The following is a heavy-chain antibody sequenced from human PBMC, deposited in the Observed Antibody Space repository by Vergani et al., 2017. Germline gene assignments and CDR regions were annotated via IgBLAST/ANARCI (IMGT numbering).Heavy chain of an antibody. CDR2: INPSGGHT. V-gene: IGHV1-46*03. Sequence: QVQVVQSGAEVKKSGASVKVSCKTSGYTFSNYYMHWVRQAPGQGLEWMGIINPSGGHTNYAQKFQGRVTMTRDTSTSTVYRELSSLRSEDTAIYYCAREDYGILTGYRYWGQGTLVTVSA. D-gene: IGHD3-9*01. CDR1: GYTFSNYY. J-gene: IGHJ4*02. CDR3: AREDYGILTGYRY.